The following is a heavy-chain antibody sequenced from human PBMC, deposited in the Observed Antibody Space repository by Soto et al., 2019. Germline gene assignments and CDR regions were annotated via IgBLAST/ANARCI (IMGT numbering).Heavy chain of an antibody. V-gene: IGHV3-23*01. J-gene: IGHJ6*03. D-gene: IGHD2-21*01. Sequence: PGGSLRLSCAASGFTFSSYAMSWVRQAPGKGLEWVSAISGSGGSTYYADSVKGRFTISRDNSKNTLHLQMNSLRAEDTAVYYCAKRTFAYYIMDVWGKGTTVTVSS. CDR1: GFTFSSYA. CDR2: ISGSGGST. CDR3: AKRTFAYYIMDV.